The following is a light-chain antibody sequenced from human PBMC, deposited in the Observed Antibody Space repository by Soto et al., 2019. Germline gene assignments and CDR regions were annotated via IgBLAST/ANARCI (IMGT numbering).Light chain of an antibody. V-gene: IGKV1-5*01. Sequence: DIQMTQSPSTLSASVGDRVTITCRASQNISIWLAWYQQRPGRVPRLLIYDASSLESGVPSRFSGNGSGTEFTLTISSLRPEDFATYYCLQSNSYPFTFGGGTKVDIK. CDR2: DAS. CDR3: LQSNSYPFT. J-gene: IGKJ4*01. CDR1: QNISIW.